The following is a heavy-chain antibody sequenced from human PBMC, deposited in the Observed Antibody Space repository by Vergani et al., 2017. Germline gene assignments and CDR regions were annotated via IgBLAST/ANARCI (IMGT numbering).Heavy chain of an antibody. CDR2: ISGSGGST. D-gene: IGHD1-26*01. CDR3: AKLKALEWGPGY. V-gene: IGHV3-23*01. Sequence: ELQLLESGGGLVQRGGSLRLSCAASGFTFRSSAMSWVRQAPGKGREWVSAISGSGGSTYYADSLKGRFTISRDNSKNTLYLQMNSLRAEDTAVYYCAKLKALEWGPGYWGQGSLVTVPS. CDR1: GFTFRSSA. J-gene: IGHJ4*02.